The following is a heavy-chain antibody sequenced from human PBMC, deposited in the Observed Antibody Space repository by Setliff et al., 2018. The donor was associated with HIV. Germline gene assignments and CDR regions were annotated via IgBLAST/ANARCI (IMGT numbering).Heavy chain of an antibody. V-gene: IGHV1-24*01. CDR1: GYSLTELS. CDR2: FDPDDGGT. CDR3: ARDRHCSRGICYEPNWFDP. D-gene: IGHD2-15*01. J-gene: IGHJ5*02. Sequence: ASVKVSCKVSGYSLTELSMHWVRQAPGKGLEWMGGFDPDDGGTVYAERFQDRLTITADESTSTAYMELSSLTSEDSAVYYCARDRHCSRGICYEPNWFDPWGQGTLVTVSS.